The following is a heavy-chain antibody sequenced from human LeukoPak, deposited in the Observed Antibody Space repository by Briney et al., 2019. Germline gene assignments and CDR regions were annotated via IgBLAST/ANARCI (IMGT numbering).Heavy chain of an antibody. D-gene: IGHD5-18*01. CDR3: ARGHTAILYGMDV. CDR1: GFTFSSYE. CDR2: ISSSGSTI. Sequence: GGSLRLSCAASGFTFSSYEMNWVRQAPGKGLEWVSYISSSGSTIYYADSVKGRFTISRDNARNSLYLQMNSLRAEDTAVYYCARGHTAILYGMDVWGKGTTVTVSS. J-gene: IGHJ6*04. V-gene: IGHV3-48*03.